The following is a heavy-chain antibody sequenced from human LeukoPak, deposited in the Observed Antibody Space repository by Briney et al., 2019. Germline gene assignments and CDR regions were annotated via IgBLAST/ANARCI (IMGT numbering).Heavy chain of an antibody. J-gene: IGHJ4*02. D-gene: IGHD6-13*01. CDR1: GGSISYFY. CDR2: IYTSGST. Sequence: SETLSLTCTVSGGSISYFYWSWIRQPAGKGLEWIGRIYTSGSTNYNPSLKSRVTMSVDTSKNQFSLNLSSVTAADTAVYYCARDVVAAAGSWDYWGQGTLVTVSS. CDR3: ARDVVAAAGSWDY. V-gene: IGHV4-4*07.